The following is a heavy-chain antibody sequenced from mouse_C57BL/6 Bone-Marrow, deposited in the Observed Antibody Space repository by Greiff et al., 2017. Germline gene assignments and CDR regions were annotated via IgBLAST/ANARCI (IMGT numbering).Heavy chain of an antibody. D-gene: IGHD2-4*01. CDR1: GYSFTGYY. Sequence: LVESGPELVKPGASVKISCKASGYSFTGYYMNWVKQSPEKSLEWIGEINPSTGGTTYNQKFKAKATLTVDKSSSTAYMQLKSLTSEDSAVYYCAREITYFDYWGQGTTLTVSS. CDR3: AREITYFDY. J-gene: IGHJ2*01. V-gene: IGHV1-42*01. CDR2: INPSTGGT.